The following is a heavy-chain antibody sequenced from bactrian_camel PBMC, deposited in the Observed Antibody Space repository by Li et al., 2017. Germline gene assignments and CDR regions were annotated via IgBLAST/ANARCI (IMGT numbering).Heavy chain of an antibody. V-gene: IGHV3S53*01. CDR2: IDSDGLA. D-gene: IGHD1*01. J-gene: IGHJ4*01. CDR1: GNTDSTLC. Sequence: HVQLVESGGGSVQAGGSLKLSCAASGNTDSTLCMGWFRQAPGKEREGVAVIDSDGLAKYADSVKGRFTISQDNAKNTLYLQMNSLKPEDTAMYYCAAEFLRGGYCSGRLRTYPYLGQGTQVTVS.